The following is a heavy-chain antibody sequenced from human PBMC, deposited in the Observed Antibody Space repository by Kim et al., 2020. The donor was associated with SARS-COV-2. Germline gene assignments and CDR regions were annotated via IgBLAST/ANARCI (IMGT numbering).Heavy chain of an antibody. CDR2: MNPNSANT. CDR3: ARGSTSVRGASPINYYGRD. D-gene: IGHD3-10*02. J-gene: IGHJ6*01. V-gene: IGHV1-8*02. Sequence: ASVKVSCTASGYIFNSYDINWVRQAPGQGLEWMGWMNPNSANTGYAQKFQGRVTMTRDTSINTAYLDLSSLSSEDTAVYYWARGSTSVRGASPINYYGRD. CDR1: GYIFNSYD.